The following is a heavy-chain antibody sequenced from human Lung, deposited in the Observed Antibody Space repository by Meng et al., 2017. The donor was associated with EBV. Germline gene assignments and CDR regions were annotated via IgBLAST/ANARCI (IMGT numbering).Heavy chain of an antibody. CDR2: INYSGIT. D-gene: IGHD3-10*01. CDR3: ARVTLWFGELEY. V-gene: IGHV4-34*01. Sequence: QRRLTQVGAELLKPSETLSLTFGVSGRSFSSSYWSWIRQPPGKGLEWIGQINYSGITNYNPSLKSRVTISVDTSKNQFSLSLNSVTAADTAVYYCARVTLWFGELEYWGQGTLVTVSS. J-gene: IGHJ4*02. CDR1: GRSFSSSY.